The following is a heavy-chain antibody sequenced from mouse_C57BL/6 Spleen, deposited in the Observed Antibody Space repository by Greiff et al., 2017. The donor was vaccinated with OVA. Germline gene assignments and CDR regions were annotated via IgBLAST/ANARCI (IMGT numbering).Heavy chain of an antibody. Sequence: VQLQQPGAELVMPGASVKLSCKASGYTFTSYWMHWVKQRPGQGLEWIGEIDPSDSYTNYNQKFKGKSTLTVDKSSSTAYMQLSSLTSEDSAVYYCARGGYYYGSSYPYYFDYWGQGTTLTVSS. CDR1: GYTFTSYW. J-gene: IGHJ2*01. CDR2: IDPSDSYT. CDR3: ARGGYYYGSSYPYYFDY. V-gene: IGHV1-69*01. D-gene: IGHD1-1*01.